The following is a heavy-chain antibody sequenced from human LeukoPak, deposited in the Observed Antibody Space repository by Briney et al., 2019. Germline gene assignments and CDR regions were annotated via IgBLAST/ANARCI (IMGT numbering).Heavy chain of an antibody. Sequence: PSETLSLTCTVSGGSISSSSYYWGWIRQPPGKGLEWIGSIYYSGSTYYNPSLKSRVTISVDTSKNQVSLKLSSVTAADTAVYYCARVAFYDRYFDYWGQGSLVTVSS. V-gene: IGHV4-39*07. J-gene: IGHJ4*02. CDR3: ARVAFYDRYFDY. CDR2: IYYSGST. D-gene: IGHD3-22*01. CDR1: GGSISSSSYY.